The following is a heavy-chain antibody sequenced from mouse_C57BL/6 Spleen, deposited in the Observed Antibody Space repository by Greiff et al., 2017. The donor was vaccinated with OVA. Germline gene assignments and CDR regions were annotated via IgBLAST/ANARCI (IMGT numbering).Heavy chain of an antibody. CDR3: ARGGYFDG. J-gene: IGHJ2*01. CDR2: INPGSGGT. V-gene: IGHV1-54*01. Sequence: QVQLQQSGAELVRPGTSVKVSCKASGYAFTNYLIEWVKQRPGQGLEWIGVINPGSGGTNYNEKFKGKATLTADKSSSTAYMQLSSLTSEDSAVYFCARGGYFDGWGQGTTLTVAS. CDR1: GYAFTNYL.